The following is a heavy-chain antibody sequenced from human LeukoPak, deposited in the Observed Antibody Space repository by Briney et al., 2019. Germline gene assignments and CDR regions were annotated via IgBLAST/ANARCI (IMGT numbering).Heavy chain of an antibody. CDR2: IRGGAENT. D-gene: IGHD2/OR15-2a*01. V-gene: IGHV3-23*01. Sequence: PGGSLRLSCAASGFTFSTYSMSWARQAPGKGLEWVSAIRGGAENTYYADSVRGRFTISRDNYKDTLTLQMNSLRAEDTAISYCAILSWDGRGTFSWGQGTLVTVSS. CDR3: AILSWDGRGTFS. CDR1: GFTFSTYS. J-gene: IGHJ5*02.